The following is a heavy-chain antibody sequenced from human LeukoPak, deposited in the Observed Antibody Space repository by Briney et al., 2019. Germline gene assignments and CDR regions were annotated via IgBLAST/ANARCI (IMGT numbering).Heavy chain of an antibody. D-gene: IGHD6-6*01. CDR3: AKSAAARDPFDY. CDR1: GFTFDDYA. CDR2: ISWNSGSI. J-gene: IGHJ4*02. V-gene: IGHV3-9*01. Sequence: PGGSLRLSCAASGFTFDDYAMHWVRQAPGKGLEWVSGISWNSGSIGYADSVKGRFTISRDNAKNSLYLQMNSLRAEDTALYYCAKSAAARDPFDYWGQGTLVTVSS.